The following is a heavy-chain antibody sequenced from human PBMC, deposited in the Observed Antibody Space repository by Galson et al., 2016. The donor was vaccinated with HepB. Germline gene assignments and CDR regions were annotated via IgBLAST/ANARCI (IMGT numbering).Heavy chain of an antibody. CDR3: ARFEGSGSYFVDQ. CDR1: GGTFNAYY. V-gene: IGHV4-34*01. CDR2: INHLGSP. D-gene: IGHD3-10*01. Sequence: SETLSLTCAVYGGTFNAYYWNWIRQPPGKGLEWIGEINHLGSPKYNPSLESRITISVDTSKSQFSLKLGSVTAADTAVYYCARFEGSGSYFVDQWGQGTLVTVSS. J-gene: IGHJ4*01.